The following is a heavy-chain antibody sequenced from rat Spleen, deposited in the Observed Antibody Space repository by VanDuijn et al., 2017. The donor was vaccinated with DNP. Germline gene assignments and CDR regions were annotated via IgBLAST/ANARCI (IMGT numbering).Heavy chain of an antibody. CDR1: GFTFSNSW. CDR2: INKDSSTV. CDR3: ATYNYHWYFDF. Sequence: EVQLVETGGGLAQPGRSLKLSCVASGFTFSNSWMFWIRQAPGKGLEWIGEINKDSSTVNYVPSLRNKFTISRDNAQNTLYLQMSKLESEDTAIYYCATYNYHWYFDFWGPGTMVTVSS. D-gene: IGHD1-1*01. V-gene: IGHV4-2*01. J-gene: IGHJ1*01.